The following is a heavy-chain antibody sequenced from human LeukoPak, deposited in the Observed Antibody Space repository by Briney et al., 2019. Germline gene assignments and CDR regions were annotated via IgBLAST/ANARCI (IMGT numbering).Heavy chain of an antibody. CDR1: GFTVSSNY. CDR2: ISSSGTTI. CDR3: ARDLYYDSSGYYLGY. V-gene: IGHV3-11*01. D-gene: IGHD3-22*01. Sequence: GGSLRLSCAASGFTVSSNYMSWVRQAPGKGLEWISYISSSGTTIYYADSVKGRFTISRDNAKNSLYLQMNSLRAEDTAVYYCARDLYYDSSGYYLGYWGQGTLVTVSS. J-gene: IGHJ4*02.